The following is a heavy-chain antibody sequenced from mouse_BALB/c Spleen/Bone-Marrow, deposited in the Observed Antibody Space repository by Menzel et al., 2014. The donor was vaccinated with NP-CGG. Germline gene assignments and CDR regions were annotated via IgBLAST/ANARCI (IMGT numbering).Heavy chain of an antibody. J-gene: IGHJ1*01. CDR2: LDPANGNP. V-gene: IGHV14-3*02. D-gene: IGHD2-12*01. Sequence: VQLKQPGDELVKLGASVKLSCTASGLNIKDTYMHWVQQRPEQGLEWIGRLDPANGNPKYDPKFQGTAPITADTFSNTAHLQLSSLTSEDTAVYYCASYRYGWYFDVWGAGTTVTFSS. CDR1: GLNIKDTY. CDR3: ASYRYGWYFDV.